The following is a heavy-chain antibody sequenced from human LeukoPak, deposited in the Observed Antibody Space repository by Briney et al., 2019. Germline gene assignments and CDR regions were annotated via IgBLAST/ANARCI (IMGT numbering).Heavy chain of an antibody. J-gene: IGHJ4*02. V-gene: IGHV3-53*01. CDR2: IYGGGST. Sequence: GGSLRLSCAASGFTVSGNYMSWVRQAPGKGLEWVSVIYGGGSTYYADSVKGRFTISRDSSKNTLYLQMNSLRVEDTAVYYCGKLKSSGYLIEYWGQGTLVTVSS. CDR1: GFTVSGNY. D-gene: IGHD3-22*01. CDR3: GKLKSSGYLIEY.